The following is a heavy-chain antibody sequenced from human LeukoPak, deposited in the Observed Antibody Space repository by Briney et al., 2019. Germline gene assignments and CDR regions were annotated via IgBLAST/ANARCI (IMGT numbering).Heavy chain of an antibody. CDR3: ARDLGTTGTSLGPYYYYYYMDV. CDR2: IYYSGST. V-gene: IGHV4-61*08. Sequence: SETLSLTCTVSGGSISSGDYYWSWIRQPPGKGLEWIGYIYYSGSTNYNPSLKSRVTMSVDTSKNQFSLKLSSVTAADTAVYYCARDLGTTGTSLGPYYYYYYMDVWGKGTTVTVSS. J-gene: IGHJ6*03. CDR1: GGSISSGDYY. D-gene: IGHD1-1*01.